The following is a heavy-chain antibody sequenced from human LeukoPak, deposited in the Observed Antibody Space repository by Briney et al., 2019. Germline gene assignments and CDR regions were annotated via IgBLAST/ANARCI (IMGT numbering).Heavy chain of an antibody. CDR3: VVSPNQDFFDY. V-gene: IGHV4-4*09. CDR1: GISINSHY. J-gene: IGHJ4*02. Sequence: PSETLSLTCTVSGISINSHYLNWIRQPPGKGLEWLGHIYGSGRTNYNPSLKSRVNMSVDTSKRQFSLNLKSLTAAGTAVYYCVVSPNQDFFDYWGQGPLVTVSS. CDR2: IYGSGRT.